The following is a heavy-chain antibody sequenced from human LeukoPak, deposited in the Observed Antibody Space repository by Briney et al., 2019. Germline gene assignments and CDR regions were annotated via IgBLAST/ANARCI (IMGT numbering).Heavy chain of an antibody. Sequence: PGGSLRLSCAASGFTFSSYGMTWVRQAPGKGLEWVSAISGSGGSIYYADSVKGRFTISRDNSKNTLYLQMNSLRAEDTAVYYCAKDRYYDSSGYNPLDYWGQGTLVTVSS. CDR3: AKDRYYDSSGYNPLDY. CDR2: ISGSGGSI. CDR1: GFTFSSYG. V-gene: IGHV3-23*01. D-gene: IGHD3-22*01. J-gene: IGHJ4*02.